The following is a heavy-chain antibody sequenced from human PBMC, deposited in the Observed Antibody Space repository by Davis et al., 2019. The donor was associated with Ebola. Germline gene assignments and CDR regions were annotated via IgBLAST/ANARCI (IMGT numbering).Heavy chain of an antibody. J-gene: IGHJ6*02. D-gene: IGHD4-17*01. CDR1: GYTFTSYA. V-gene: IGHV1-3*01. CDR2: INAGNGNT. CDR3: ARDPLATVTTRGYYYYGMDV. Sequence: AASVKVSCKASGYTFTSYAMHWVRQAPGQRLEWMGWINAGNGNTKYSQKFQGRVTITRDTSASTAYMELSSLRSEDTAVYYCARDPLATVTTRGYYYYGMDVWGQGTTVTVSS.